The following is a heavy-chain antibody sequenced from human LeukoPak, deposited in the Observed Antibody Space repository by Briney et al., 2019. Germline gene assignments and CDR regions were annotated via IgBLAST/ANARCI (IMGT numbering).Heavy chain of an antibody. J-gene: IGHJ1*01. Sequence: GGSLRLSCAASGFTFSSYSMNWVRQAPGKGLEWVSYISSSSSTIYYADSVKGRFTISRDNAKNSLYLQMNSLRAEDTAVYYCTSHVGGTARAWGYFQYWGQGTLVTVSS. V-gene: IGHV3-48*04. D-gene: IGHD1-26*01. CDR3: TSHVGGTARAWGYFQY. CDR2: ISSSSSTI. CDR1: GFTFSSYS.